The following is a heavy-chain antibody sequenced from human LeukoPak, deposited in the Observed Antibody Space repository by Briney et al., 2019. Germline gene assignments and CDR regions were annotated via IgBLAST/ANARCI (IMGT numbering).Heavy chain of an antibody. D-gene: IGHD4-17*01. Sequence: ASVKVSCKASGYTFTGYYMHWVRQAPGQGLEWMGRINPNSGGTNYAQKLQGRVTMTTDTSTSTAYMELRSLRSDDTAVYYCASISYGDYSFDYWGQGTLVTVSS. J-gene: IGHJ4*02. CDR1: GYTFTGYY. V-gene: IGHV1-2*06. CDR2: INPNSGGT. CDR3: ASISYGDYSFDY.